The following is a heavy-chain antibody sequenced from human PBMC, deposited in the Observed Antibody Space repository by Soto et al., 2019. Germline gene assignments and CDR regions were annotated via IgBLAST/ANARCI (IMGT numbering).Heavy chain of an antibody. V-gene: IGHV4-4*09. CDR3: ARAYYDRSGYAVDP. CDR1: GGSISNDY. J-gene: IGHJ5*02. CDR2: IYKGGSI. D-gene: IGHD3-22*01. Sequence: QVHLQESGPGLVKPSETLSLTCRVSGGSISNDYWTWIRQPPGKGLEWIGYIYKGGSINYNPSLKSRVTILVDTSNNQFSLKLSSVTAAATAVYYCARAYYDRSGYAVDPWGQGTLVTVSS.